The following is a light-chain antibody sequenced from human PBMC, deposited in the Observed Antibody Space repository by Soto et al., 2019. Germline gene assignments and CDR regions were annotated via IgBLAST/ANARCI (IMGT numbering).Light chain of an antibody. CDR1: QTISTS. J-gene: IGKJ4*01. V-gene: IGKV1-39*01. CDR2: SAS. CDR3: QQSFTSPLT. Sequence: DIQMTQSPSSLSASVGDSVTRTCRASQTISTSLSWYQQTPGKAPQLLVYSASSLHSGVPSRFSGSGSGTDFTLTISSLQPEDFATYSCQQSFTSPLTFGGGTKVEIK.